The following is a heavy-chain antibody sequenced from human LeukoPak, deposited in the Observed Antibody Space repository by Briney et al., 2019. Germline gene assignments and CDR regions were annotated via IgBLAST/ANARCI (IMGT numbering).Heavy chain of an antibody. D-gene: IGHD3-22*01. Sequence: GGSLRLSCAASGFTFSSYAMHWVRQAPGKGLEWMGGFDPEDGETIYAQKFQGRVTMTEDTSTDTAYMELSSLRSEDTAVYYCATEGSGYYYYFDYWGQGTLVTVSS. CDR3: ATEGSGYYYYFDY. CDR1: GFTFSSYA. CDR2: FDPEDGET. J-gene: IGHJ4*02. V-gene: IGHV1-24*01.